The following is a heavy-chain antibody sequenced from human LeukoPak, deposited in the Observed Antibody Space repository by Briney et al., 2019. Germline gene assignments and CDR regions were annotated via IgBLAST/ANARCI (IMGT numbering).Heavy chain of an antibody. CDR3: ARDSSFWSGYPHYMDV. CDR1: GGSISSYY. J-gene: IGHJ6*03. D-gene: IGHD3-3*01. CDR2: IYYSGST. V-gene: IGHV4-59*01. Sequence: KPSETLSLTCTVSGGSISSYYWSWIRQPPGKGLEWIGYIYYSGSTNYNPSLKSRVTISVDTSKNQFSLKLSSVTAADTAVYYCARDSSFWSGYPHYMDVWGKGTTVTVSS.